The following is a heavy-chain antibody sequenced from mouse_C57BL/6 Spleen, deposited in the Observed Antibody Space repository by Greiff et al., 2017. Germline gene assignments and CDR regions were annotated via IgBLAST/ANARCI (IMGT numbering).Heavy chain of an antibody. CDR2: IDPSDSET. Sequence: QVQLQQPGAELVRPGSSVKLSCKASGYTFTSYWMHWVKQRPIQGLEWIGKIDPSDSETHYNQKFKDKATLTVDKSSSTAYMQLSSLTSEDSAVYYCARDSSGYRFAYWGQGTLVTVSA. J-gene: IGHJ3*01. D-gene: IGHD3-2*02. V-gene: IGHV1-52*01. CDR3: ARDSSGYRFAY. CDR1: GYTFTSYW.